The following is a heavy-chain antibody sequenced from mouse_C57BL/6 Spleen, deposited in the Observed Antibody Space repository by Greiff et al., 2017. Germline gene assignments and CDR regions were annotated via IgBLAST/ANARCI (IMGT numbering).Heavy chain of an antibody. J-gene: IGHJ2*01. D-gene: IGHD2-4*01. CDR1: GYTFTSYW. Sequence: QVQLQQPGAELVKPGASVKLSCKASGYTFTSYWMHWVKQRPGQGLEWIGMIPPNSGSTNYNEKFKSKATLTVDKSSSTAYMQLSSLTSEDSAVYYCARGVIMPYYFDYWGQGTTLTVSS. CDR2: IPPNSGST. CDR3: ARGVIMPYYFDY. V-gene: IGHV1-64*01.